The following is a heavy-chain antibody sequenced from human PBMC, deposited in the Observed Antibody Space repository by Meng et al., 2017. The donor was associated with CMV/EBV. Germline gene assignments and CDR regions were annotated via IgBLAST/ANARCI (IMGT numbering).Heavy chain of an antibody. CDR2: IIPIFGTA. Sequence: SVKVSCKASGGTFSSYAISWVRQAPGQGLEWMGGIIPIFGTANYAPKFQGRVTITTDESTSTAYMEPSSLRSEDTAVYYCARVSGWYTGGYYYYYGMDVWGQGTTVTVSS. D-gene: IGHD6-19*01. CDR1: GGTFSSYA. V-gene: IGHV1-69*05. J-gene: IGHJ6*02. CDR3: ARVSGWYTGGYYYYYGMDV.